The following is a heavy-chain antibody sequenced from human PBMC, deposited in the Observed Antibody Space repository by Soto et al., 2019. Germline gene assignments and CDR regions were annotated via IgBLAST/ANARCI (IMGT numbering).Heavy chain of an antibody. Sequence: EVQLVESGGGLVQPGGSLRLSCAASGFTFSSYSMNWVRQAPGKGLEWVSYISSSSSTIYYADSVKGRFTISRDNAKNSLYLQLNSLIADDTAVYYCARLMYGSGSSDAFNIWGQGTMVTVSS. CDR3: ARLMYGSGSSDAFNI. CDR1: GFTFSSYS. J-gene: IGHJ3*02. CDR2: ISSSSSTI. D-gene: IGHD3-10*01. V-gene: IGHV3-48*01.